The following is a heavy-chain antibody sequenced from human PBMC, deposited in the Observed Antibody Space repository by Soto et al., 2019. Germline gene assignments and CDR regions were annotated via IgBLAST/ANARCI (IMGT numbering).Heavy chain of an antibody. J-gene: IGHJ4*02. CDR2: INHSGST. V-gene: IGHV4-34*01. Sequence: PSETLSLTCAGYGGSFSGYYWSWIRQPPGKGLEWIGEINHSGSTNYNPSLKSRVTISVDTSKNQFSLKLSSVTAADTAVYYCARGGGDIVVVPAQRPFDYWGQGTLVTVSS. D-gene: IGHD2-2*01. CDR3: ARGGGDIVVVPAQRPFDY. CDR1: GGSFSGYY.